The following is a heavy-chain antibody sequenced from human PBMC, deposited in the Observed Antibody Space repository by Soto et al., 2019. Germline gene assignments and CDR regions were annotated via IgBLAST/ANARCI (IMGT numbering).Heavy chain of an antibody. D-gene: IGHD2-15*01. CDR3: ASARYSGVDV. CDR1: GGSMNDVTHY. Sequence: KLSETLSLTCSVSGGSMNDVTHYWAWIRQPPGKGLEWIATTYYTGGTHYNSSLKSRATISVDTSQNQFSLELTSVTAADTAVYHCASARYSGVDVWGHGTTVTVSS. V-gene: IGHV4-39*01. CDR2: TYYTGGT. J-gene: IGHJ6*02.